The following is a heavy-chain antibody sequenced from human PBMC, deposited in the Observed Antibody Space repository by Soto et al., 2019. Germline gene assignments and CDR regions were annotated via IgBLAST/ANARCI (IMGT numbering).Heavy chain of an antibody. Sequence: SATRSLTCAASGASFSGNYWSWIRQPPGKGLEWIGYSYYSGTTVYNPSLKSRVSISVDTCKKHVSLRLNSVTAADTAVYYCAVWSALTQYYFDSWGHGTLVTVSS. J-gene: IGHJ4*01. CDR2: SYYSGTT. CDR3: AVWSALTQYYFDS. CDR1: GASFSGNY. D-gene: IGHD3-3*01. V-gene: IGHV4-59*13.